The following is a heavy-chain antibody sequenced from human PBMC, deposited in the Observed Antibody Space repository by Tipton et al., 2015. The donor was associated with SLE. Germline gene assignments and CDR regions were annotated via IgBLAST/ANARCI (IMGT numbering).Heavy chain of an antibody. J-gene: IGHJ5*02. D-gene: IGHD3-22*01. V-gene: IGHV4-31*03. Sequence: TLSLTCTVSGGSISSGGHYWTWIRHHPGKGLEWVGYIYYSGSTSYNPSLQSRLTISIDTPKNQFSLRLSSVTAADTAVYYCARVVAYYDSSGYYEVRKYSFAPWAQGTRVTVSS. CDR1: GGSISSGGHY. CDR2: IYYSGST. CDR3: ARVVAYYDSSGYYEVRKYSFAP.